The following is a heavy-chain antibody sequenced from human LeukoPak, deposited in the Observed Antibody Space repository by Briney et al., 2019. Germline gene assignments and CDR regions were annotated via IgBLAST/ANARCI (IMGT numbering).Heavy chain of an antibody. Sequence: GGSLRLSCAASGFTFSSYAMSWVRQAPGKGLEWVSAISGSGGSTYYADSVKGRFTISRDNSKNTLYLQMNGLGAEDTAVYYCAKDGQQLVSDLDYWGQGTLVTVSS. CDR3: AKDGQQLVSDLDY. CDR1: GFTFSSYA. CDR2: ISGSGGST. D-gene: IGHD6-13*01. J-gene: IGHJ4*02. V-gene: IGHV3-23*01.